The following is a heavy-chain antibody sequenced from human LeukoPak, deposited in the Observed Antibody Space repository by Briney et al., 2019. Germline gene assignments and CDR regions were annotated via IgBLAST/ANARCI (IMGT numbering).Heavy chain of an antibody. V-gene: IGHV3-74*01. CDR1: GFTLSTYW. Sequence: GGSLRLSCAASGFTLSTYWMHWVRQAPGKGLVWVSRINSEGSSTTYVDSVKGRFTISRDNAKNSLFLQINSLRAEDTAVYYCANGGTYSSGPWGQGTLVTVSS. D-gene: IGHD3-22*01. J-gene: IGHJ5*02. CDR2: INSEGSST. CDR3: ANGGTYSSGP.